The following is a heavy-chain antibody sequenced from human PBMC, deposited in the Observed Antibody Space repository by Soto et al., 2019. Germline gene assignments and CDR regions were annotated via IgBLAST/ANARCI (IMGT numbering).Heavy chain of an antibody. V-gene: IGHV3-23*01. D-gene: IGHD3-9*01. CDR2: ISGSGGST. J-gene: IGHJ4*02. Sequence: GGSLRLSCAASGFTFSSYAMSWVRQAPGKGLEWVSAISGSGGSTYYGDSVKGRFTISRDNSKNTLYLQMNSLRAEDTAVYYCANNGHSFYDILTGYPYYFDYWGQGTLVTVSS. CDR1: GFTFSSYA. CDR3: ANNGHSFYDILTGYPYYFDY.